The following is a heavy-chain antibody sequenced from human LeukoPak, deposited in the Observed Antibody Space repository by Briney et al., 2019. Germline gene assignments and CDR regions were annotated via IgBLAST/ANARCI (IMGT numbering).Heavy chain of an antibody. D-gene: IGHD2/OR15-2a*01. CDR2: ISYDGSNK. CDR3: AKDFSMGGFDY. Sequence: GRSLRLSCAASGFTFSSYGMHWVRQAPGKGLEWVAVISYDGSNKYYADSVKGRFTISRDNSKNTLYLQMNSLKAEDTAVYYCAKDFSMGGFDYWGQGTLVTVSS. J-gene: IGHJ4*02. CDR1: GFTFSSYG. V-gene: IGHV3-30*18.